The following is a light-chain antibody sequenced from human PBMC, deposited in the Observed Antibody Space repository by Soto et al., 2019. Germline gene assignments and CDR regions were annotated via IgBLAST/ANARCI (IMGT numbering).Light chain of an antibody. CDR3: SSYTSSSTVV. CDR2: DDS. Sequence: QSALTQPASVSGSPGQSITISCTGTSSDVGGYNYVSWYQQHPGKAPKLMIYDDSNRPSGVSNRFSGSKSVNTASLTISGLQAEDEADYYCSSYTSSSTVVFGGGTKLTVL. CDR1: SSDVGGYNY. J-gene: IGLJ2*01. V-gene: IGLV2-14*03.